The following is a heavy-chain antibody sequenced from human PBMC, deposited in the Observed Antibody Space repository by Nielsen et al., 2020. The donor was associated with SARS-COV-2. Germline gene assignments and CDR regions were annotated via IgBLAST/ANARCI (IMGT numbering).Heavy chain of an antibody. CDR2: ISGGSDGTT. CDR3: ARGKVDYDILTGYWGGIADWFDP. D-gene: IGHD3-9*01. V-gene: IGHV3-11*04. J-gene: IGHJ5*02. Sequence: WIRQPPGKGLEWLSSISGGSDGTTYTADSVKGRFTISRDNAKNSLYLQMNSLRAEDTAVYYCARGKVDYDILTGYWGGIADWFDPWGQGTLVTVSS.